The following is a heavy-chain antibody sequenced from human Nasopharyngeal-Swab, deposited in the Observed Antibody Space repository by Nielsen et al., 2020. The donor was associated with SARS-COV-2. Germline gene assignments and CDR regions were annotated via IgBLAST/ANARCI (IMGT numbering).Heavy chain of an antibody. D-gene: IGHD5-24*01. V-gene: IGHV1-46*01. CDR3: ARDLGDGHNSNDY. Sequence: ASAKVSCKATGYTFTDYYIHWVRQAPGQGLEWMGIVNPIGSRTFYAQKFQGRVTLTSDTSTSTVYLELKSLRSEDTAVYYCARDLGDGHNSNDYWGQGTLVTVSS. CDR2: VNPIGSRT. CDR1: GYTFTDYY. J-gene: IGHJ4*02.